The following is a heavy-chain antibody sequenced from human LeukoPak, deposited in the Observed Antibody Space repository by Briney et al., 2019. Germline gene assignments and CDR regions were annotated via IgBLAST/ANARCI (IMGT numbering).Heavy chain of an antibody. J-gene: IGHJ4*02. V-gene: IGHV1-24*01. CDR1: VYTLTELS. CDR3: ATDAQGAAAGSLDFDY. D-gene: IGHD6-13*01. Sequence: ASVKVSCKVSVYTLTELSMHWVRQAPGKGLEWMGGFDPEDGETIYAQKFQGRVTMTEDTSTDTAYMELSSLRSEDTAVYYCATDAQGAAAGSLDFDYWGQGTLVTISS. CDR2: FDPEDGET.